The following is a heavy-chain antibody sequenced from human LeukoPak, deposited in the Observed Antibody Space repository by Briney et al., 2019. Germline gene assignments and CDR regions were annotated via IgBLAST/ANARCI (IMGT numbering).Heavy chain of an antibody. CDR3: ARGPLGSSSDY. CDR1: GGSFSGYY. J-gene: IGHJ4*02. D-gene: IGHD6-6*01. V-gene: IGHV4-34*01. CDR2: INRSGST. Sequence: SETLSLACAVYGGSFSGYYWSWIRRPPGKGLEWFGEINRSGSTNYSPSLKSRVTISVDTSKNQFSLKLSSVTAADTAVYYCARGPLGSSSDYWGQGTLVTVSS.